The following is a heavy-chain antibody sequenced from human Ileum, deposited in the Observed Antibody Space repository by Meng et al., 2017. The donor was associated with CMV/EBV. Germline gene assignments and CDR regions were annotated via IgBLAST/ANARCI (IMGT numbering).Heavy chain of an antibody. CDR1: QYTFTGYY. J-gene: IGHJ4*02. V-gene: IGHV1-2*02. CDR2: INPNSGGT. Sequence: QVEPVQAGAEVEKPGASVKEYCKASQYTFTGYYMHWVRQAPGQGLEWMGWINPNSGGTNYPQKFQSRVTMTRDTSISTAYMELSRLTSHDTAVYYCARDFVAGYSMSSTGFDYWGQGTLVTVSS. D-gene: IGHD6-6*01. CDR3: ARDFVAGYSMSSTGFDY.